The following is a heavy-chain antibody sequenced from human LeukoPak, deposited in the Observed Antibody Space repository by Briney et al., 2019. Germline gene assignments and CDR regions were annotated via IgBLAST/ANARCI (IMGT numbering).Heavy chain of an antibody. V-gene: IGHV3-23*01. CDR3: AKEGTWELLQIDY. Sequence: HAGGSLRLSCAASGFTFSSYAMSWVRQAPGKGLEWVSAISGSGGSTYYADSVKGRFTISRDNSKNTLYLQMNSLRAEDTAVYYCAKEGTWELLQIDYWGQGTLVTVSS. D-gene: IGHD1-26*01. CDR2: ISGSGGST. J-gene: IGHJ4*02. CDR1: GFTFSSYA.